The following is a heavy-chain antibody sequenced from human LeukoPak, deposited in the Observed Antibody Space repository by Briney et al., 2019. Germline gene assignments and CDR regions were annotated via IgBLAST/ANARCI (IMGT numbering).Heavy chain of an antibody. J-gene: IGHJ5*02. CDR1: GFTLSNYG. Sequence: GGSLRLSCAASGFTLSNYGMTWVRQVPGKGLEWVSSISGGGGPTYHADSVKGRFTISRDNSKNTLYLQMNSLTAEDAAVYYCAKGGPRRNWFDPWGQGTLVTVSS. CDR2: ISGGGGPT. CDR3: AKGGPRRNWFDP. V-gene: IGHV3-23*01.